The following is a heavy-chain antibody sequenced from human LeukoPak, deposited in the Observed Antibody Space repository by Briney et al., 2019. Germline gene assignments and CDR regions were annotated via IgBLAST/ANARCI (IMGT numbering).Heavy chain of an antibody. CDR2: ISGRGDST. CDR1: GFTFSSYA. CDR3: AMDSSWLPLKFDY. Sequence: GGSLRLSCAASGFTFSSYAMSWVRQAPGEGLEWVSAISGRGDSTYYADPVKGRLTISRDNSKNTLYLQMNSLRAEDTAVYYCAMDSSWLPLKFDYWGQGTLVTVST. V-gene: IGHV3-23*01. J-gene: IGHJ4*02. D-gene: IGHD5-24*01.